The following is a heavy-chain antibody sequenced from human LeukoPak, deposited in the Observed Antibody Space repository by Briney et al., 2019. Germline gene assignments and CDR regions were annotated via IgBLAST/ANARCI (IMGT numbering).Heavy chain of an antibody. CDR3: ARHENSPIRYDSSGYYIPGILFGAFDY. CDR1: GGSISSSSYY. J-gene: IGHJ4*02. Sequence: NPSETLSLSCTVSGGSISSSSYYWGWIRQPPGKGLEWIGSIYYSGSTYYNPSLKSRVTISVDTSKNQFSLKLSSVTAADTAVYYCARHENSPIRYDSSGYYIPGILFGAFDYWGQGTLVTVSS. D-gene: IGHD3-22*01. CDR2: IYYSGST. V-gene: IGHV4-39*01.